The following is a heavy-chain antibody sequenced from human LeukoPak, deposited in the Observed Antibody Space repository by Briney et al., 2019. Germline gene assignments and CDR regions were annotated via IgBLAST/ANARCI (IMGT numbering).Heavy chain of an antibody. CDR3: ARLRGVVPAAQKYFQH. Sequence: KPSETLSLTCTVSGGSISSSSYYWSWIRQPPGKGLEWIGEINHSGSTNYNPSLKSRVTISVDTSKNQFSLKLSSVTAADTAVYYCARLRGVVPAAQKYFQHWGQGTLVTVSS. CDR1: GGSISSSSYY. D-gene: IGHD2-2*01. J-gene: IGHJ1*01. V-gene: IGHV4-39*07. CDR2: INHSGST.